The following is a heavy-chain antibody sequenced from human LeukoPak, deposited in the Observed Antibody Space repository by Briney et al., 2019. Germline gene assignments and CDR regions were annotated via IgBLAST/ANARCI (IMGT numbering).Heavy chain of an antibody. CDR2: IIPIFGTA. CDR3: ATSIAAAGTADY. J-gene: IGHJ4*02. CDR1: GGTFSSYA. Sequence: GSSVKVSCKASGGTFSSYAISWVRQAPGQGLEWMGGIIPIFGTANYAQKFQGRVTITADESTSTAYMELSSLRSEDTAVYYCATSIAAAGTADYWGQGTLVTVSS. D-gene: IGHD6-13*01. V-gene: IGHV1-69*01.